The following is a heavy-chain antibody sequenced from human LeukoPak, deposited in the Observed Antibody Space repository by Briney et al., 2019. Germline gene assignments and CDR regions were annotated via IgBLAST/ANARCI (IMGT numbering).Heavy chain of an antibody. V-gene: IGHV5-10-1*01. CDR3: ARRVTLSDDAFDI. CDR1: GYSFTSYW. J-gene: IGHJ3*02. CDR2: IDPSDSYT. D-gene: IGHD3-16*02. Sequence: GESLKISCKGSGYSFTSYWISWVRQMPGKGLEWMGRIDPSDSYTNYSPSFQGHVTTSADKSISTAYLQWSSLKASDTAMYYCARRVTLSDDAFDIWGQGTMVTVSS.